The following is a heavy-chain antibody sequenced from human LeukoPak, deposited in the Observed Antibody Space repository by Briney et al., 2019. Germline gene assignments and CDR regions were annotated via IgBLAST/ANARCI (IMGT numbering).Heavy chain of an antibody. CDR2: ISGSGSTL. CDR1: GFTFSDYY. J-gene: IGHJ4*02. D-gene: IGHD6-19*01. CDR3: ARAVAGPSGRFDY. V-gene: IGHV3-11*01. Sequence: PGGSLRLSCAASGFTFSDYYMSWIRQAPGKGLEWVSYISGSGSTLYYADSVKGRFTISRDNAKNSLYLQMNSLRVEDTAVYYCARAVAGPSGRFDYWGQGTLVTVSS.